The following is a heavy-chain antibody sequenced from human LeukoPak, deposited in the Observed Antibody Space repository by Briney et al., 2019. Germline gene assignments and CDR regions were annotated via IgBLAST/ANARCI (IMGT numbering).Heavy chain of an antibody. J-gene: IGHJ4*02. V-gene: IGHV3-48*03. Sequence: PGGSLRLSCATSGFSFSTQEMTWVRQAPGKGLEWVSYISSNSRTIYYADSVKGRFTISRDNTRNSVFPQLNSLRVEDTGFYYCARGSYTGFDLYFDYWGQGTLVTVSS. D-gene: IGHD5-12*01. CDR3: ARGSYTGFDLYFDY. CDR1: GFSFSTQE. CDR2: ISSNSRTI.